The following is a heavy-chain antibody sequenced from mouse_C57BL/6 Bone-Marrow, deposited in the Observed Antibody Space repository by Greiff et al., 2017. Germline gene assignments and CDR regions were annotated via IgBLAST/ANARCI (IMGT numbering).Heavy chain of an antibody. D-gene: IGHD2-2*01. CDR3: ARGYYGYFDV. Sequence: DVQLQESGPELVKPGDSVKISCKASGYSFTGYFMNWVMQSHGKSLEWIGRINPYNGDTFYNQKFKGKATLTVDKSSSTAHMELRSLTSEDSAVYYCARGYYGYFDVWGTGTTVTVSS. J-gene: IGHJ1*03. V-gene: IGHV1-20*01. CDR2: INPYNGDT. CDR1: GYSFTGYF.